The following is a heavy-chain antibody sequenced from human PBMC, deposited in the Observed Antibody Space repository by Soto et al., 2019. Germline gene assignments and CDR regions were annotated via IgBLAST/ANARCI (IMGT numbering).Heavy chain of an antibody. CDR3: ARDVGRFLEWFDY. D-gene: IGHD3-3*01. Sequence: PGGSLRLSCAASGFTFSSYAMHWVRQAPGKGLEWVAVISYDGSNKYYADSVKGRFTISRDNSKNTLYLQMNSLRAEDTAVYYCARDVGRFLEWFDYWGQGTLVTVSS. V-gene: IGHV3-30-3*01. CDR2: ISYDGSNK. J-gene: IGHJ4*02. CDR1: GFTFSSYA.